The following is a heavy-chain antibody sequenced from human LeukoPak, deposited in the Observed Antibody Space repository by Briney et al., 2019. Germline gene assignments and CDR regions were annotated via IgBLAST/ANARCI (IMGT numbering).Heavy chain of an antibody. J-gene: IGHJ4*02. Sequence: PGGSLRLSCAASGFTFDDYGMSWVRQAPGKGLEWVSGINWNGGSTGYADSVKGRFTISRDNAKNSLYLQMNSLRAEDTALYYCARDEGTYYYDSSPSHYWGQGTLVTVSS. CDR1: GFTFDDYG. CDR3: ARDEGTYYYDSSPSHY. V-gene: IGHV3-20*04. D-gene: IGHD3-22*01. CDR2: INWNGGST.